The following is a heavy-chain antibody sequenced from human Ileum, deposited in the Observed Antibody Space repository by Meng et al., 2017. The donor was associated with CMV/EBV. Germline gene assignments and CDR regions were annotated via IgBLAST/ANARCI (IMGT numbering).Heavy chain of an antibody. J-gene: IGHJ4*02. Sequence: GESLKISCAASGFSVSSNYMSWVRQAPGKGLEWVSVIYAGGSTYYADSVEGRFTIARDNSKNTVYLQMNSLRAEDTAVYYCARGNFDFWSGYQDYWGQGTLVTVSS. V-gene: IGHV3-53*01. CDR1: GFSVSSNY. CDR2: IYAGGST. D-gene: IGHD3-3*01. CDR3: ARGNFDFWSGYQDY.